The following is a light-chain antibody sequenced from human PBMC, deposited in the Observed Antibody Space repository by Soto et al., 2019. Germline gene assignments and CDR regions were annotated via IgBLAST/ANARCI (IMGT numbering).Light chain of an antibody. CDR1: QSLITRY. J-gene: IGKJ5*01. V-gene: IGKV3-20*01. CDR2: GAS. CDR3: QQYGSSPT. Sequence: IVLTQSPGTLSLFPGERATLSCRGSQSLITRYLAWYQQQPGQAPRLLIYGASSRDTGIQVRFSGSGSGTDLTLTISRLEPEDFAVYSCQQYGSSPTFGQGTRLEIK.